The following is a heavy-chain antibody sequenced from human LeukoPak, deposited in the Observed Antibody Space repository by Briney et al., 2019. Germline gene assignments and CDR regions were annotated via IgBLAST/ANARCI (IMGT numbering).Heavy chain of an antibody. CDR1: GFTFSSSP. CDR2: ISGSGGST. Sequence: TGGSLRLSCAASGFTFSSSPMSWVRQAPGKGLEWVSTISGSGGSTYDADSVQGRFTISRDNSKNTLYLQMNSLRAEDTAVYYCAKPSMVTPNYYYYYGMDVWGQGTTVTVSS. J-gene: IGHJ6*02. CDR3: AKPSMVTPNYYYYYGMDV. V-gene: IGHV3-23*01. D-gene: IGHD5-18*01.